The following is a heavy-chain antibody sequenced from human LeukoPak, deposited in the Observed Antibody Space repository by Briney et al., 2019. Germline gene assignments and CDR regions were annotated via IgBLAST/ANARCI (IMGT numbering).Heavy chain of an antibody. V-gene: IGHV3-23*01. D-gene: IGHD6-19*01. CDR2: TSGSGGST. CDR3: ASSRPQGGARRVAVAPFDY. J-gene: IGHJ4*02. CDR1: GFTFSSYA. Sequence: PGGSLRLSCAASGFTFSSYAMSWVRQAPGKGLEWVSATSGSGGSTYYADSVKGRFTISRDNSKNTLYLQMNSLRAEDTAVYYCASSRPQGGARRVAVAPFDYWGQGTLVTVSS.